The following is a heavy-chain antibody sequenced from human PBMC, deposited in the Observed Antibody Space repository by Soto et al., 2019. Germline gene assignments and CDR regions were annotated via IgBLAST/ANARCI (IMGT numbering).Heavy chain of an antibody. CDR2: IYYSGST. J-gene: IGHJ4*02. CDR1: GGSISSGGYY. CDR3: ARGGIVAAAPPDY. D-gene: IGHD6-13*01. Sequence: SETLSLTCTVSGGSISSGGYYWSWIRQHPGKGLEWIGYIYYSGSTYYNPSLKSRVTISVDTSKNQFSLKLSSVTAADTAVYYXARGGIVAAAPPDYWGQGTLVTVSS. V-gene: IGHV4-31*03.